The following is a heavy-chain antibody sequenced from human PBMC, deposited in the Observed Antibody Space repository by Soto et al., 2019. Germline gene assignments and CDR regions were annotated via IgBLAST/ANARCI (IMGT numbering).Heavy chain of an antibody. V-gene: IGHV3-30-3*01. Sequence: QVQLVESGGGVVQPGRSLRLSCAASGFMFSSYAMHWVRQAPGKGLEWVAVKTYDGSNKYYADSVKGRFTIPRDNSKNTLYLQMNSLRAEYTAVYYCARAGGLLVDYWGQGTLVTVSS. J-gene: IGHJ4*02. CDR2: KTYDGSNK. D-gene: IGHD1-26*01. CDR3: ARAGGLLVDY. CDR1: GFMFSSYA.